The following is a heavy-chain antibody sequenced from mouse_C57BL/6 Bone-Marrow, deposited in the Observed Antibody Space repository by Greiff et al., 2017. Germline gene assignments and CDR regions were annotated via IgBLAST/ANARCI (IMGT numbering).Heavy chain of an antibody. CDR1: GYTFTSYG. CDR2: IYPRSGNT. V-gene: IGHV1-81*01. Sequence: QVQLQQSGAELARPGASVKLSCKASGYTFTSYGISWVKQRTGQGLEWIGEIYPRSGNTYYNEKFKGKATLTADKSSSTAYMELRRLTSEDSAVYCCAIAGLLRWCAYWGQGTLVTVSA. D-gene: IGHD2-3*01. CDR3: AIAGLLRWCAY. J-gene: IGHJ3*01.